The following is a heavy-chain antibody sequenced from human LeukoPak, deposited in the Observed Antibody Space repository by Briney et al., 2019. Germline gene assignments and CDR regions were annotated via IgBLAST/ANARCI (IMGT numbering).Heavy chain of an antibody. Sequence: GASVKVSCKASGYTFTSYGISWVRQAPGQGLEWMGWISAYSGNTNYAQKLQGRVTMTTDTSTSTAYMELRSLRSDDTAVYYCARDLTAYYYDSSGYCFDYWGQGTLVTVSS. D-gene: IGHD3-22*01. J-gene: IGHJ4*02. CDR3: ARDLTAYYYDSSGYCFDY. CDR2: ISAYSGNT. V-gene: IGHV1-18*01. CDR1: GYTFTSYG.